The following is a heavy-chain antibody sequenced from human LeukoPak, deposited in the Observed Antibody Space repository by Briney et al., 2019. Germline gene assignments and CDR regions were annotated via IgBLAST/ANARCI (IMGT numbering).Heavy chain of an antibody. CDR2: IYYSGST. D-gene: IGHD3-10*01. Sequence: SETLSLTCTVSGGSISNYYWGWIRQPPGKGLEWLGYIYYSGSTNYNPSLKSRVTISVDTSKNQFSLKLRSVTAADTAVYYCARHMGYYGSGSYWPQFDYWGQGTLVTVSS. J-gene: IGHJ4*02. CDR3: ARHMGYYGSGSYWPQFDY. CDR1: GGSISNYY. V-gene: IGHV4-59*08.